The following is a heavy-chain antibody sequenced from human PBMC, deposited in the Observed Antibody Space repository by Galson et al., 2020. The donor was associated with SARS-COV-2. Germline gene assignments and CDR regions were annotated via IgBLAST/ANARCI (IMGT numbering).Heavy chain of an antibody. V-gene: IGHV2-70*01. CDR1: GFSLSTSGMC. CDR2: IDWDDDQ. Sequence: SGPTLVTPTQTLTLTCTFSGFSLSTSGMCVRWIRQPPGKTLEWLALIDWDDDQYYSTSLKTRLTISKDTSKNQVVLTMTNMDPVDTATYYCARIPVEMATMLGSYYYYGMDVWGQGTTVTVSS. J-gene: IGHJ6*02. D-gene: IGHD3-10*02. CDR3: ARIPVEMATMLGSYYYYGMDV.